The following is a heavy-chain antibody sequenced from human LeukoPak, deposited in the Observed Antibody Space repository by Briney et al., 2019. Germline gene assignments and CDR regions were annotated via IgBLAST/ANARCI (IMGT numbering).Heavy chain of an antibody. D-gene: IGHD1-20*01. CDR2: LYGGGNL. J-gene: IGHJ4*02. CDR1: GFAFNTHY. CDR3: ARGEGHNWNANELSY. Sequence: GGSLRLSCAGAGFAFNTHYMSWVRQAPGKGLEWVSTLYGGGNLYYSDSVQGRFTISRDDSQNTLYLQMNSLRTEDTAVYYCARGEGHNWNANELSYWGQGTLVTVSS. V-gene: IGHV3-53*01.